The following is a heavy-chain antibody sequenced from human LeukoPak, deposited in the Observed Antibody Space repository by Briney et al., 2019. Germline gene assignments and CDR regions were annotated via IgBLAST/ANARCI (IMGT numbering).Heavy chain of an antibody. CDR1: GFSFSIYW. CDR3: AKDWSYQGNYYYMDV. Sequence: GGSQRLSCAASGFSFSIYWMSWIRQTPGKGLEYVANIESNGGDKYYVDSVKGRFTISRDNAKNSLYLQMNSLRGEDTAVYYCAKDWSYQGNYYYMDVWGKGTTVTISS. J-gene: IGHJ6*03. V-gene: IGHV3-7*01. CDR2: IESNGGDK. D-gene: IGHD1-26*01.